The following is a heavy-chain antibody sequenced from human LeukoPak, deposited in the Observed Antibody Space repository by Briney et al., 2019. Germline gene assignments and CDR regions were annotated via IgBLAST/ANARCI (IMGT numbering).Heavy chain of an antibody. Sequence: PGGSLRLSCAASGFTFSSYAMSWVRQAPGKGLEWVSAISGSGGSTYYADSVKGRFTISRDNPKNTLYLQMNSLRAEDTAVYYCAKDSGGTSGINWFDPWGQGTLVTVSS. CDR1: GFTFSSYA. CDR2: ISGSGGST. D-gene: IGHD2-2*01. CDR3: AKDSGGTSGINWFDP. J-gene: IGHJ5*02. V-gene: IGHV3-23*01.